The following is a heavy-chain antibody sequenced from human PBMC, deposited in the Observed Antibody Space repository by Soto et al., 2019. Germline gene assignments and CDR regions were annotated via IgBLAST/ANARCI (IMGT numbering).Heavy chain of an antibody. CDR3: ARSRTAAGTHPSGSFDY. CDR1: GFTFSSYA. J-gene: IGHJ4*02. V-gene: IGHV3-64*01. CDR2: ISSNGGST. D-gene: IGHD6-13*01. Sequence: GGSLRLSCAASGFTFSSYAMHWVRQAPGKGLEYVSAISSNGGSTYYANSVKGRFTISRDNSKNTLYLQMGSLRAEDMAVYYCARSRTAAGTHPSGSFDYWGQGTLVTVSS.